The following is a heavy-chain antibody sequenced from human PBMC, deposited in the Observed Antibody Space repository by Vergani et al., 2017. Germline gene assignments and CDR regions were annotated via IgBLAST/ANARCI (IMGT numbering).Heavy chain of an antibody. CDR1: GYTFTSYY. CDR2: INPSGGST. V-gene: IGHV1-46*03. D-gene: IGHD6-25*01. CDR3: ARDPSHQRLQGYWFDP. Sequence: QVQLVQSGAEVKKPGASVKVSCKASGYTFTSYYMHWVRQAPGQGLEWMGIINPSGGSTSYAQKFQGRVTMTRDTSTSTVYMELSSLRSEDTAVYYCARDPSHQRLQGYWFDPWGQGTLVTVSS. J-gene: IGHJ5*02.